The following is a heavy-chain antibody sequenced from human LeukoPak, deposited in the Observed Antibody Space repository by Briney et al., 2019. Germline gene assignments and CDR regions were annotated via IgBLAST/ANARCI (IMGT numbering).Heavy chain of an antibody. J-gene: IGHJ6*02. Sequence: SETLSLTCSVSGGSINSSSYYWGWIRQPPGKGLEWIGNIYYDGTTFYSPSLKSRVTISMDTSKSQFSLKLTSVTAADTAVYYCARWAEGALQLSYYYYGMDVWGQGTTVTVSS. CDR1: GGSINSSSYY. CDR2: IYYDGTT. V-gene: IGHV4-39*07. D-gene: IGHD5-18*01. CDR3: ARWAEGALQLSYYYYGMDV.